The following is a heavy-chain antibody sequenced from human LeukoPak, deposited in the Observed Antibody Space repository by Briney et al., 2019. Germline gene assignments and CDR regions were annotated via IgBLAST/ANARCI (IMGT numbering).Heavy chain of an antibody. Sequence: SETLSLTCTVSGGSISSGDYYWSWIRQPPGKGLEWIGYIYYSGSTYYNPSLKSRVTISVDTSKNQFSLKLSSVTAADTAVYYCATGSYYYGSGSYWDSYGMDVWGQGTTVTVSS. J-gene: IGHJ6*02. D-gene: IGHD3-10*01. V-gene: IGHV4-30-4*01. CDR3: ATGSYYYGSGSYWDSYGMDV. CDR2: IYYSGST. CDR1: GGSISSGDYY.